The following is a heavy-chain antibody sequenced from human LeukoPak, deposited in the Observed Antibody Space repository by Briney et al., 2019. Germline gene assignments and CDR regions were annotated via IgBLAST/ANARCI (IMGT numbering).Heavy chain of an antibody. V-gene: IGHV3-74*01. J-gene: IGHJ6*03. CDR3: ARVKWELRYYMDV. Sequence: GGSLRLSCAASGFTLSSNWMHWVRQAPGKGLVWVSCINSDGSSTRYADSVKGRFTSSRDNAKNTLYLQMNSLRAEDTAVYYCARVKWELRYYMDVWGKGTTVTISS. D-gene: IGHD1-26*01. CDR1: GFTLSSNW. CDR2: INSDGSST.